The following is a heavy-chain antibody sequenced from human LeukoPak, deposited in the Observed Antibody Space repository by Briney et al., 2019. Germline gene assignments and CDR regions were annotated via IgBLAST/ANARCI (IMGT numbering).Heavy chain of an antibody. V-gene: IGHV3-7*01. D-gene: IGHD2/OR15-2a*01. Sequence: GGSLRLSCAASGFTFSSYWMSWVRQAPGKGLEGVANIKQDGSEKYYVDSVKGRFTISRDNAKNSLYLQMNSLRAEDTAVYYCARESLYDLNAFDIWGQGTMVTVSS. CDR2: IKQDGSEK. CDR3: ARESLYDLNAFDI. CDR1: GFTFSSYW. J-gene: IGHJ3*02.